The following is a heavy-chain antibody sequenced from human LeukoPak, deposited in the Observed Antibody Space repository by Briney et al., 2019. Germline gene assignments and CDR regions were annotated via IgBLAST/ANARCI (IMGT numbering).Heavy chain of an antibody. CDR3: ARCRVAAAGVYYYYYMDV. CDR1: GYTFTSYD. Sequence: ASVKVSCKASGYTFTSYDINWVRQATGQGLEWMGWMNPNSGNTGYAQKFQGRVTITRNTSISTAYMELSSLRSEDTAVYYCARCRVAAAGVYYYYYMDVWGKGTTVTVSS. D-gene: IGHD6-13*01. J-gene: IGHJ6*03. V-gene: IGHV1-8*03. CDR2: MNPNSGNT.